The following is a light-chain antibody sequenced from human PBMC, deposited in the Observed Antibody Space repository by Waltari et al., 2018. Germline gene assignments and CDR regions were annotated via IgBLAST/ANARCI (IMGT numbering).Light chain of an antibody. CDR3: QQYNSYSRT. CDR2: KAS. V-gene: IGKV1-5*03. Sequence: IQMTQSPSTLSASVGDRVTITCRASQSISSWLAWYQQKPGKAPKRLIYKASSLESGVPSRFSGSGSGTEFTLTISSLQPDDFATYYCQQYNSYSRTFGQGTKVEIK. CDR1: QSISSW. J-gene: IGKJ1*01.